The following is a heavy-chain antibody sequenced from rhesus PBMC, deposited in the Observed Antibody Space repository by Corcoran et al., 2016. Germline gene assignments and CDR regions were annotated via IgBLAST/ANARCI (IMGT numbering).Heavy chain of an antibody. CDR1: GGSISSNW. Sequence: QLQLQESGPGLVKPSETLSLTCAASGGSISSNWWSWIRQPPGKGLEWIGRISGRGGSTSHNPTLKSRVTIATDTSKNQLSLKLSSVTAADTAVYYCARTAAGTVDYWGQGVLVTVSS. V-gene: IGHV4-173*01. CDR3: ARTAAGTVDY. D-gene: IGHD5-24*01. CDR2: ISGRGGST. J-gene: IGHJ4*01.